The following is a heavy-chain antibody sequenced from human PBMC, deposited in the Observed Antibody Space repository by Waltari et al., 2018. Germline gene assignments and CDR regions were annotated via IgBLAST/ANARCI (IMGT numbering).Heavy chain of an antibody. CDR2: VSARDGRI. Sequence: EVQVLESGGGIVQPGGSLRLPCAASGFTFKNYAMTWVRRAPGKGLEWVSGVSARDGRINYADSVKGRFTSSRDNSKNTLYVQMNSLRVEDTAVYYCVRGGWGSPIDYWGQGTLVTVSS. J-gene: IGHJ4*02. D-gene: IGHD3-10*01. V-gene: IGHV3-23*01. CDR3: VRGGWGSPIDY. CDR1: GFTFKNYA.